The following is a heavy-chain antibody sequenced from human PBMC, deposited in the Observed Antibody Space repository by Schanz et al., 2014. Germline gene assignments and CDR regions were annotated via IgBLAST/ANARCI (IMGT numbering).Heavy chain of an antibody. Sequence: QVQLVQSGAEVKKPGASVKVSCKAFGYSFTSYYIHWVRQAPGQGLEWMATINPSGGRTSFAQKFQNCLSTTRADSSSTAKMELTSRRSEDTAVYYCARDPFSASYFPSPPLYGLDVWGQGTTVTVSS. D-gene: IGHD1-26*01. J-gene: IGHJ6*02. CDR3: ARDPFSASYFPSPPLYGLDV. CDR1: GYSFTSYY. V-gene: IGHV1-46*01. CDR2: INPSGGRT.